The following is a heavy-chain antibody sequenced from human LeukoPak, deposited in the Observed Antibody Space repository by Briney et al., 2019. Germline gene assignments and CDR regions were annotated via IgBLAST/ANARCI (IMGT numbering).Heavy chain of an antibody. J-gene: IGHJ4*02. CDR3: ARSVRRGFNFDS. CDR2: VFYSGTT. Sequence: PSETLSLTCSVSGGFISISTHYWGWIRQTPGKGLEWIGSVFYSGTTYFDPSLNSRLTISVDTSKNQFSLKLRSVTAADTAAYYCARSVRRGFNFDSWGQGTLVIVSS. CDR1: GGFISISTHY. V-gene: IGHV4-39*01. D-gene: IGHD5-12*01.